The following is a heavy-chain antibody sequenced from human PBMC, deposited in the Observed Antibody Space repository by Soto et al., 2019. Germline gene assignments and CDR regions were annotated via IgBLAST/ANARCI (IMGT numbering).Heavy chain of an antibody. CDR1: GGSISSSSYW. CDR2: AYSSGST. CDR3: ANGLGHTTGIDY. V-gene: IGHV4-39*01. J-gene: IGHJ4*02. Sequence: SETLSLTCTVSGGSISSSSYWWGWIRQSPSMGLDWIGSAYSSGSTYYSPSLKSRVTISLDTSKNQFSLKMTSVTAADTAVYYRANGLGHTTGIDYWGQGTLVTVSS. D-gene: IGHD3-9*01.